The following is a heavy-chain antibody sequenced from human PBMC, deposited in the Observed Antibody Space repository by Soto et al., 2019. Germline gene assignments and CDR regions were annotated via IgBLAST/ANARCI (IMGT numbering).Heavy chain of an antibody. D-gene: IGHD6-6*01. J-gene: IGHJ4*02. V-gene: IGHV3-23*01. CDR3: AKDLPAARAFDR. CDR1: GFTFSSYG. CDR2: ISGVGRTT. Sequence: EVQLLESGGGLVQPGGSLRLSCIASGFTFSSYGMRWVRQAPGKGLEWVAAISGVGRTTNYAESVKGRFTISRDNSKNTVYLEINNLRANDTALYYCAKDLPAARAFDRWCQGTLVTVAS.